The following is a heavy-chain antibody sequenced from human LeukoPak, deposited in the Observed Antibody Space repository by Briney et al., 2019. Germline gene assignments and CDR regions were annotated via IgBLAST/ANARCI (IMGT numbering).Heavy chain of an antibody. CDR1: GGSISSGDYY. CDR3: VRGGNTRYCSSPSCYMRYNWFDP. V-gene: IGHV4-30-4*01. CDR2: IHYSGST. Sequence: SETLSLTCSVSGGSISSGDYYWSWIRQPPGKGLEWIGYIHYSGSTYYNPSLKSRVTISVDTSKNQFSLKLTSVTAADTAVYYCVRGGNTRYCSSPSCYMRYNWFDPWGRGTLVTVSS. J-gene: IGHJ5*02. D-gene: IGHD2-2*01.